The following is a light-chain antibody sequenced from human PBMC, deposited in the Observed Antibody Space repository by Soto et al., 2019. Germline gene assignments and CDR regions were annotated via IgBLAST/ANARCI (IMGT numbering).Light chain of an antibody. J-gene: IGLJ1*01. V-gene: IGLV2-14*01. CDR2: DVS. CDR3: SSYTRSSFYV. Sequence: QSVLTQPASVSGSPGQSITISCTGTSSDVGGYNYVSWYQQHPGKAPKLMIYDVSNRPSGVSNRFSGSKSGNTASLTISGLQAEYEADYYCSSYTRSSFYVFGTGTKLTVL. CDR1: SSDVGGYNY.